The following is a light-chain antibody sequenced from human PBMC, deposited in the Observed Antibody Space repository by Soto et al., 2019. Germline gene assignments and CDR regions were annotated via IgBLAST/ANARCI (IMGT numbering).Light chain of an antibody. CDR1: QSVSSN. J-gene: IGKJ2*01. CDR2: GAS. V-gene: IGKV3-15*01. CDR3: QQYNNWPPLYT. Sequence: EIVMTQSPATLSVSPGERATLSCRASQSVSSNLAWYQQKPCQAPRLLIYGASTRATGIPARFSGSGSGTEFTLTISSLQSEDFAVYYWQQYNNWPPLYTFGQGTKLEIK.